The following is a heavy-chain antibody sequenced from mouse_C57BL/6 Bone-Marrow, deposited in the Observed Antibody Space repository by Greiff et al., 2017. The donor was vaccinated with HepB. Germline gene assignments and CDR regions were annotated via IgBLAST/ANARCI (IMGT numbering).Heavy chain of an antibody. CDR3: ASSITTVAHWYFDV. D-gene: IGHD1-1*01. Sequence: VKQWPGQGLEWIGDIYPGSGSTNYNEKFKSKATLTVDTSSSTAYMQLSSLTSEDSAVYYCASSITTVAHWYFDVWGTGTTVTVSS. J-gene: IGHJ1*03. V-gene: IGHV1-55*01. CDR2: IYPGSGST.